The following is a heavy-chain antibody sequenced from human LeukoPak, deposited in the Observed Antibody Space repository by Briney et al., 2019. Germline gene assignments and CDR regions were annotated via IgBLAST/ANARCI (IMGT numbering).Heavy chain of an antibody. CDR2: IYYSGCT. D-gene: IGHD3-10*01. CDR3: ARVVTMVWGIGYYFDY. CDR1: GGSISSYY. Sequence: SETLSLTCTVSGGSISSYYWSWIRQPPGKGLEWIGYIYYSGCTNYNPSLKSRVTISVDTSKNQFSLKLSSVTAADTAVYYCARVVTMVWGIGYYFDYWGQGTLVTVSS. J-gene: IGHJ4*02. V-gene: IGHV4-59*01.